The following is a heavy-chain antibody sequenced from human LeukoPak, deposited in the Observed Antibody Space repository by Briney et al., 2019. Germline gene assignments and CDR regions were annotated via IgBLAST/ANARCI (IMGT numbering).Heavy chain of an antibody. D-gene: IGHD4-17*01. CDR2: INWNSGNI. CDR3: ARGNSNYGDYVDY. Sequence: GGPLSPSCAASGFPFDDYAMHWVRPAPGKGLEWVSVINWNSGNIGYADSVKGRFTISRDNAKNSLYLQMNSLRAEDTAVYYWARGNSNYGDYVDYWGQGTLVTVSS. J-gene: IGHJ4*02. CDR1: GFPFDDYA. V-gene: IGHV3-9*01.